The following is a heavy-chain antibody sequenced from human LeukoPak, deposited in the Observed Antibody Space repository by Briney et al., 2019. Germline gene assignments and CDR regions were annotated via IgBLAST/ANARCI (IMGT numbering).Heavy chain of an antibody. CDR1: GFTVSSNY. J-gene: IGHJ4*02. D-gene: IGHD6-19*01. V-gene: IGHV3-53*01. Sequence: GGSLRLSCAASGFTVSSNYMSWVRQAPGKGLEWVSVIYSGGGTFYADSVKGRFTISRDNSKNTLYLQMNSLRAEDTAVYYCARAGGLRIAVAPIDCWGQGTLVTVSS. CDR2: IYSGGGT. CDR3: ARAGGLRIAVAPIDC.